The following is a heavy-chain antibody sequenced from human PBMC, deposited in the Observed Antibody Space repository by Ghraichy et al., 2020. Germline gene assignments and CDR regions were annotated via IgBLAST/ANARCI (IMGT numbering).Heavy chain of an antibody. V-gene: IGHV3-23*01. CDR3: AKDEAAATPTSPLSPEYFQH. J-gene: IGHJ1*01. D-gene: IGHD6-13*01. Sequence: GSLRLSCAASGFTFSSYAMSWVRQAPGKGLEWVSAISGSGGSTYYADSVKGRFTISRDNSKNTLYLQMNSLRAEDTAVYYCAKDEAAATPTSPLSPEYFQHWGQGTLVTVSS. CDR1: GFTFSSYA. CDR2: ISGSGGST.